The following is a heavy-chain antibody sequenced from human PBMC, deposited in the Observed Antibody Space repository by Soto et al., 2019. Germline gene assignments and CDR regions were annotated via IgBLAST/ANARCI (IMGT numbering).Heavy chain of an antibody. D-gene: IGHD6-6*01. CDR1: GFTFSSYG. Sequence: QVQLVESGGGVVQPGRSLRLSCAASGFTFSSYGMHWVRQAPGNGLEWVAVIWYDGSNKYYADSVKGRFTISRDNSKNTLYLQMNSLRAEDTAVYYCARGAADSSSLSYFDYWGQGTLVTVSS. V-gene: IGHV3-33*01. CDR2: IWYDGSNK. CDR3: ARGAADSSSLSYFDY. J-gene: IGHJ4*02.